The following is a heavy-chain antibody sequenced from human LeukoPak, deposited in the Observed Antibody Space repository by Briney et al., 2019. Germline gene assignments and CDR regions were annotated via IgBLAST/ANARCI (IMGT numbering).Heavy chain of an antibody. CDR1: GFTFSSYA. Sequence: GGSLRLSCAASGFTFSSYAMSWVRQAPGKGLEWVSAISGSGGSTYYADSVKGRFTISRDNSKNTLYLQMNSLRAEDTAVYYCAKEHYDYVWGSYRLGSFDYWGQGTLVTVSS. V-gene: IGHV3-23*01. J-gene: IGHJ4*02. CDR3: AKEHYDYVWGSYRLGSFDY. D-gene: IGHD3-16*02. CDR2: ISGSGGST.